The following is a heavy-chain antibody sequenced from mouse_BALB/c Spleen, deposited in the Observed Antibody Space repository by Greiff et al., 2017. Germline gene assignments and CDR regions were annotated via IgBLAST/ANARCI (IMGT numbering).Heavy chain of an antibody. CDR3: ARSGLGRGYFDY. J-gene: IGHJ2*01. D-gene: IGHD4-1*01. CDR2: ISYSGST. Sequence: EVKLLESGPGLVKPSQSLSLTCTVTGYSITSDYAWNWIRQFPGNKLEWMGYISYSGSTSYNPSLKSRISITRDTSKNQFFLQLNSVTTEDTATYYCARSGLGRGYFDYWGQGTTLTVSS. CDR1: GYSITSDYA. V-gene: IGHV3-2*02.